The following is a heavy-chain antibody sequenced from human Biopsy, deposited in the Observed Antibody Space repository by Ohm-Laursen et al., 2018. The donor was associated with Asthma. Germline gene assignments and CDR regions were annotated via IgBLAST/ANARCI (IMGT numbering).Heavy chain of an antibody. J-gene: IGHJ4*02. CDR1: GLTFSGYP. Sequence: GSLRLSCSASGLTFSGYPMHWVRQTPGKGLEWVGRIRSKANNQTTAYAAAVEGRFSISRDDSKGTAFLHMNRLKTDDTAFYYCARVAWDIVEVPAAMPGAYFDHWGQGALVTVSS. D-gene: IGHD2-2*01. CDR3: ARVAWDIVEVPAAMPGAYFDH. V-gene: IGHV3-73*01. CDR2: IRSKANNQTT.